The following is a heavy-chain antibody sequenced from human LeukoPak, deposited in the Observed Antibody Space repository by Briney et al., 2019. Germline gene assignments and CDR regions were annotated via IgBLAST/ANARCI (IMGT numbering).Heavy chain of an antibody. V-gene: IGHV4-34*01. CDR1: GGSFSGYY. CDR3: ARGIVVVVPAAMNLYYCYYMDV. CDR2: INHSGST. D-gene: IGHD2-2*01. J-gene: IGHJ6*03. Sequence: SETLSLTCAVYGGSFSGYYWSWIRQPPGKGLEWIGEINHSGSTNYNPSLKSRVTISVDTSKNQFSLKLSSVTAADTAVYYCARGIVVVVPAAMNLYYCYYMDVWGKGTTVTVSS.